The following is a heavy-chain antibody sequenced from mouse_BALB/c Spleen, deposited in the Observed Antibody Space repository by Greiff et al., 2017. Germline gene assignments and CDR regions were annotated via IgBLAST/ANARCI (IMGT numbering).Heavy chain of an antibody. CDR2: ISSGGST. CDR1: GFTFSSYA. CDR3: ARAGGYDGYAMDY. V-gene: IGHV5-6-5*01. J-gene: IGHJ4*01. D-gene: IGHD2-2*01. Sequence: EVQLVESGGGLVKPGGSLKLSCAASGFTFSSYAMSWVRQTPEKRLEWVASISSGGSTYYPDSVKGRFTISRDNARNILYLQMSSLRSEDTAMYYCARAGGYDGYAMDYWGQGTSVTLSS.